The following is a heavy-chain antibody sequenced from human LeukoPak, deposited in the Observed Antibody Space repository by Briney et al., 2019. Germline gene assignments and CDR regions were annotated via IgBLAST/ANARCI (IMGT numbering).Heavy chain of an antibody. D-gene: IGHD6-19*01. V-gene: IGHV3-66*01. J-gene: IGHJ4*02. CDR2: IYSGGST. CDR1: GFTFSSYA. CDR3: ARDQAVAFDY. Sequence: GGSLRLSCAASGFTFSSYAMSWVRQAPGKGLEWVSVIYSGGSTYYADSVKGRFTISRDNSKNTLYLQMNSLRAEDTAVYYCARDQAVAFDYWGQGTLVTVSS.